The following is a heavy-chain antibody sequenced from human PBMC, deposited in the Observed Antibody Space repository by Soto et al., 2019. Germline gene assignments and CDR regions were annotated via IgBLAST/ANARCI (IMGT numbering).Heavy chain of an antibody. D-gene: IGHD6-13*01. CDR2: INPSGGST. J-gene: IGHJ6*02. V-gene: IGHV1-46*01. CDR3: ARHFSSSDYYYYYGMDV. Sequence: ASVKVSCQASGYTFTSYYMHWVRQAPGQGLEWMGIINPSGGSTSYAQKFQGRVTMTRDTSTSTVYMELSSLRSEDTAVYYCARHFSSSDYYYYYGMDVWGQGTTVTVSS. CDR1: GYTFTSYY.